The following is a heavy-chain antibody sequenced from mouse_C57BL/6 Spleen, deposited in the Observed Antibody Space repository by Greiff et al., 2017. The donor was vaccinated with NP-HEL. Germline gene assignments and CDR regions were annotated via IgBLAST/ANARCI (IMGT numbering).Heavy chain of an antibody. CDR1: GFSLTSYG. CDR3: ARNSPIYYYGSSYGAMDY. D-gene: IGHD1-1*01. Sequence: VQLQQSGPGLVQPSQSLSITCTVSGFSLTSYGVHWVRQSPGKGLEWLGVIWSGGSTDYNAAFISRLSISKDNSKSQVFFKMNSLQADDTAIYYCARNSPIYYYGSSYGAMDYWGQGTSVTVSS. J-gene: IGHJ4*01. V-gene: IGHV2-2*01. CDR2: IWSGGST.